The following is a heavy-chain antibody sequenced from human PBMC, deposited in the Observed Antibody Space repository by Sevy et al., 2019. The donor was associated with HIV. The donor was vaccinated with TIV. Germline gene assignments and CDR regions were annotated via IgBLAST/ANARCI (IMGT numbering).Heavy chain of an antibody. CDR2: IDYSGST. J-gene: IGHJ4*02. CDR3: TGRMFDY. Sequence: SETLSLTCTVSGGSISSSSYYWGWIRQPPGRGRGWIGSIDYSGSTYYNPSLRSRVTISVDTSKNQFSLKLSSVTAADTALYYCTGRMFDYWGQGTLVTVSS. CDR1: GGSISSSSYY. V-gene: IGHV4-39*01.